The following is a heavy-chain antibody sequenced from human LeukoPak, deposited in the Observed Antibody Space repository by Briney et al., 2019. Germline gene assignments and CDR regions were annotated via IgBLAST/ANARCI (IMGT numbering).Heavy chain of an antibody. CDR3: ARDLSGYDSRSFDY. CDR2: IIPILGTA. D-gene: IGHD5-12*01. Sequence: SVNVSCKASGGSFSSYAISWVRQAPGQGREWMGGIIPILGTANYAQKSQGRVTITADEYTSTAYMELSSLRSEDTAVYYCARDLSGYDSRSFDYWGQGTLVTVSS. CDR1: GGSFSSYA. J-gene: IGHJ4*02. V-gene: IGHV1-69*13.